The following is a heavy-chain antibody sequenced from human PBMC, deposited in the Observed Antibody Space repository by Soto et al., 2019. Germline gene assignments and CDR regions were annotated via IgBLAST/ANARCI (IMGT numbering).Heavy chain of an antibody. CDR2: ISYDGSNK. D-gene: IGHD2-2*01. CDR3: AKEGEGYCSSTSCWVWLDY. CDR1: GFTFSSYG. V-gene: IGHV3-30*18. Sequence: GGSLRLSCAASGFTFSSYGMHWVRQAPGKGLEWVAVISYDGSNKYYADSLKGRFTISRDNSKNTLYLQMNSLRAEDTAVYYCAKEGEGYCSSTSCWVWLDYWGQGTLVTVSS. J-gene: IGHJ4*02.